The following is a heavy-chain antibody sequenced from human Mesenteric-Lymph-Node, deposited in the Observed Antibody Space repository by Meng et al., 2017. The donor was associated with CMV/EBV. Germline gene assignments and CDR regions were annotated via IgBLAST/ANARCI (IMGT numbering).Heavy chain of an antibody. V-gene: IGHV3-23*03. J-gene: IGHJ6*02. CDR1: GFTFSSYA. CDR2: IFSGGRSA. D-gene: IGHD6-13*01. CDR3: AKHFLEASADYCYYAMDV. Sequence: GGSLRLSCAASGFTFSSYAMSWVRQAPGKGLEWVSIIFSGGRSAYYADSVRGRFTISRDESKNTLYLEMYRLRAEDTAVYYCAKHFLEASADYCYYAMDVWGQGTTVTVSS.